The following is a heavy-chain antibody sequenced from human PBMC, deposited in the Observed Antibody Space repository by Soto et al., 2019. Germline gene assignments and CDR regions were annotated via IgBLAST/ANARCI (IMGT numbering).Heavy chain of an antibody. CDR3: ARGGKYQLLAKGYYYYYGMDV. V-gene: IGHV4-34*01. CDR2: INHSGST. J-gene: IGHJ6*02. D-gene: IGHD2-2*01. CDR1: GGSFSGYY. Sequence: LSLTCAVYGGSFSGYYWSWIRQPPGKGLEWIGEINHSGSTNYNPSLKSRVTISVDTSKDQFSLKLSSVTAADTAVYYCARGGKYQLLAKGYYYYYGMDVWGQGTTVTVSS.